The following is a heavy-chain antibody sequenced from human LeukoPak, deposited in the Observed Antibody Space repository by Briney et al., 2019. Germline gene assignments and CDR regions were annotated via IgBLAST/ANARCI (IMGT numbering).Heavy chain of an antibody. V-gene: IGHV4-61*01. J-gene: IGHJ4*02. CDR1: GGSVSSGSYY. CDR3: ARDRVRGSGNPYFDY. D-gene: IGHD1-26*01. CDR2: IYYSGST. Sequence: SETLSLTCTVSGGSVSSGSYYWSWIRQPPGKGLEWIGYIYYSGSTNYNPSLKSRVTISIDTSKNQFSLKLSSVTAEDTAVYYCARDRVRGSGNPYFDYWGQGTLVTVSS.